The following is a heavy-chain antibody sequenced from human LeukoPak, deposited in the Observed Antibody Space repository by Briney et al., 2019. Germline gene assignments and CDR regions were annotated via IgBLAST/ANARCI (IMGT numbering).Heavy chain of an antibody. D-gene: IGHD3-22*01. CDR1: GFTFTYYA. CDR2: VSNDGSNQ. J-gene: IGHJ4*02. Sequence: PGGSLRLSCAASGFTFTYYAMHWVRQAPGKGLEWVSVVSNDGSNQDYTDSVKGRFIISRDNSKNTLYLQMNSLRAEDTAVYYCAKVGYYYDSSGYDYWGQGTLVTVSS. V-gene: IGHV3-30-3*01. CDR3: AKVGYYYDSSGYDY.